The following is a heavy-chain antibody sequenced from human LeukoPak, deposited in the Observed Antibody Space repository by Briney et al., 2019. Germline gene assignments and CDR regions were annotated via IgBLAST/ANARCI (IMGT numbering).Heavy chain of an antibody. V-gene: IGHV3-48*02. Sequence: PGGSLRLSCAASGFTFGSYSMNWVRQAPGKGLEWLACISLSSTIIYYANSVKGRFTISRDNAKNTLYLQMNSLRDEDTAVYYCARGAGALDYWGQGILVTVSS. D-gene: IGHD1-26*01. J-gene: IGHJ4*02. CDR3: ARGAGALDY. CDR1: GFTFGSYS. CDR2: ISLSSTII.